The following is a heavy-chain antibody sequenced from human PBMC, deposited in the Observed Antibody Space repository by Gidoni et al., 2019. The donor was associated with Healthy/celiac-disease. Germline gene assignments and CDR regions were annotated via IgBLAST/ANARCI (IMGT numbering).Heavy chain of an antibody. J-gene: IGHJ6*02. CDR3: ARVLEIAAAGTLYYYYGMDV. CDR1: GYTFTGYS. Sequence: QVQLVQSGAEVKKPGASVKVSCTASGYTFTGYSMHWVRQAPGQGLEWMGWINPNSGGTNYAQKFQGRVTMTRDTSISTAYMELSRLRSDDTAVYYCARVLEIAAAGTLYYYYGMDVWGQGTTVTVSS. CDR2: INPNSGGT. V-gene: IGHV1-2*02. D-gene: IGHD6-13*01.